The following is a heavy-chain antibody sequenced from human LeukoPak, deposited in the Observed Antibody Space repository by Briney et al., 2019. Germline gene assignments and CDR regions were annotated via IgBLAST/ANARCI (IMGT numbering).Heavy chain of an antibody. V-gene: IGHV1-69*06. CDR2: IIPIFGTA. Sequence: GSSVKVSCKASGGTFSSYAISWVRQAPGQGLEWMGGIIPIFGTANYAQKFQGRVTITADKSTSTAYMELSSLRSEDTAVYYCARDVPELDYYDSSGQNSDAFDIWGQGTMVTVSS. CDR3: ARDVPELDYYDSSGQNSDAFDI. CDR1: GGTFSSYA. D-gene: IGHD3-22*01. J-gene: IGHJ3*02.